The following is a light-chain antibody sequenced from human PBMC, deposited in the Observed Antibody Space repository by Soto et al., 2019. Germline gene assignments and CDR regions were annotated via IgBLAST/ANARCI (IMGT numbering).Light chain of an antibody. CDR2: ATN. CDR1: SSNIAVKS. Sequence: QSVLTQPPSGSGTPGQRVSISCSGSSSNIAVKSVNWYQQVPGTAPKLIIYATNYRPSGVPDRFSGSKSGNTASLTISGLQAEDEGEYFCCSYGGSYTPYVFGTGTKVTVL. J-gene: IGLJ1*01. CDR3: CSYGGSYTPYV. V-gene: IGLV1-44*01.